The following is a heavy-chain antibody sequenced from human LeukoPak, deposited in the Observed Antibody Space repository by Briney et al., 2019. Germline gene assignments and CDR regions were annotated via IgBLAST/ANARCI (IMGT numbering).Heavy chain of an antibody. D-gene: IGHD3-3*01. J-gene: IGHJ6*02. CDR1: GFTFSSYG. Sequence: GRSLRLSCAASGFTFSSYGMHWVRQAPGKGLEWVAVIWYDGSNKYYADSVKGRFTISRDNSKNTLYPQMNSLRAEDTAVYYCARDSDVRFLEWLSPFGYGMDVWGQGTTVTVSS. CDR3: ARDSDVRFLEWLSPFGYGMDV. V-gene: IGHV3-33*01. CDR2: IWYDGSNK.